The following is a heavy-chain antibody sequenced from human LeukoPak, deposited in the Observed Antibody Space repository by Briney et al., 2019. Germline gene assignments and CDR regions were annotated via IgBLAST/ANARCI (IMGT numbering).Heavy chain of an antibody. D-gene: IGHD4-17*01. CDR1: GFTFSSYG. CDR2: ISYDGNYK. J-gene: IGHJ4*02. Sequence: GGSLRLSCAASGFTFSSYGMHWVRQAPGKGLEWVAVISYDGNYKYYADSVKGRFTISRDNSKNTLYLQMNSLRAEDTAVYYCAKVGDYGDYALDYWGQGTLVTVSS. CDR3: AKVGDYGDYALDY. V-gene: IGHV3-30*18.